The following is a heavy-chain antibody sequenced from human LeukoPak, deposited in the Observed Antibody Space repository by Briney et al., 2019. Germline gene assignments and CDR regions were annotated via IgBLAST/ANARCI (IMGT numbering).Heavy chain of an antibody. CDR1: GFTPDDYC. CDR2: ISWNSGTI. D-gene: IGHD3-3*01. CDR3: ARDGSGLTYYYYYYMDV. V-gene: IGHV3-9*02. J-gene: IGHJ6*03. Sequence: PGGSLTPSCAASGFTPDDYCMHWVRQPAGNGLGWVSGISWNSGTIVYADSVKGRFTISRDNAKNSLYLQMNSLRAEDTAVYYCARDGSGLTYYYYYYMDVWGKGTTVTVSS.